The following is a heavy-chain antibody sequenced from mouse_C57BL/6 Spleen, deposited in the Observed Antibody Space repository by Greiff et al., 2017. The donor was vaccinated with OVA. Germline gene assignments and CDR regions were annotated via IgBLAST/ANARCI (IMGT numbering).Heavy chain of an antibody. D-gene: IGHD1-1*01. CDR1: GYSITSGYY. Sequence: ESGPGLVKPSQSLSLTCSVTGYSITSGYYWNWIRQFPGNKLEWMGYISYDGSNNYNPSLKNRISITRDTSKNQFFLKLNSATTEDTATYYCARGYYGSSAAWFAYWGQGTLVTVSA. CDR2: ISYDGSN. J-gene: IGHJ3*01. V-gene: IGHV3-6*01. CDR3: ARGYYGSSAAWFAY.